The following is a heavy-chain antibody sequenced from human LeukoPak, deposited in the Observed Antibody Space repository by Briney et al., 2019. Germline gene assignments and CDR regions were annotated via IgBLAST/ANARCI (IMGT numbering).Heavy chain of an antibody. J-gene: IGHJ4*02. V-gene: IGHV3-23*01. CDR1: GLTFNNSA. CDR2: IGVGGST. Sequence: QPGGSLRLSCAASGLTFNNSAMRWVRQAPGKGLEWVSTIGVGGSTFYADSVRGRFTISRDNSKNTLHLQMKSLRAEDTAVYYCASAKPYSFDYWGQGTLVTVSS. CDR3: ASAKPYSFDY.